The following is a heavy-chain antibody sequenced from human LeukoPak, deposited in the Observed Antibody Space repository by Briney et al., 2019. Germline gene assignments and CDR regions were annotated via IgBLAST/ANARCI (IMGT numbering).Heavy chain of an antibody. Sequence: ASVKVSCKASGYTFTSYGISWVRQAPGQGLEWMGWISAYSGNTNYAQKLQGRVTMTTDTSTSTAYMELRSLRSDDTAVYYCARDLYYYDSSGYYGFDHWGQGTLVTVSS. J-gene: IGHJ4*02. V-gene: IGHV1-18*01. CDR1: GYTFTSYG. D-gene: IGHD3-22*01. CDR3: ARDLYYYDSSGYYGFDH. CDR2: ISAYSGNT.